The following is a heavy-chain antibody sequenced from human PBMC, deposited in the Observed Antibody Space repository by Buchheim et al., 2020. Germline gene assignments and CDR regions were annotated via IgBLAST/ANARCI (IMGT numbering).Heavy chain of an antibody. V-gene: IGHV1-2*04. J-gene: IGHJ1*01. CDR2: INPNSGDK. CDR1: GYTFSNYY. CDR3: ARESERGLQH. D-gene: IGHD1-1*01. Sequence: QVQLVQSGAEVKKPGASVKVSCKASGYTFSNYYLHWVRQAPGQGLEWVGWINPNSGDKTYAQKFQGWFTMTRDTSITTAYMELNRLRSDATAVYYCARESERGLQHWGQGTL.